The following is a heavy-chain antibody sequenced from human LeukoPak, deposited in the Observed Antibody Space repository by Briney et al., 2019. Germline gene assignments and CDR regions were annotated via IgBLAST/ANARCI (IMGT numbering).Heavy chain of an antibody. CDR3: ARVNYDSSGYYDY. Sequence: ASVTVSCKASGYTFTSYGISWVRQAPGQGLEWMGWINPNSGGTNYAQKFQGRVTMTRDTSISTAYMELSRLRSDDTAVYYCARVNYDSSGYYDYWGQGTLVTVSS. CDR1: GYTFTSYG. J-gene: IGHJ4*02. CDR2: INPNSGGT. V-gene: IGHV1-2*02. D-gene: IGHD3-22*01.